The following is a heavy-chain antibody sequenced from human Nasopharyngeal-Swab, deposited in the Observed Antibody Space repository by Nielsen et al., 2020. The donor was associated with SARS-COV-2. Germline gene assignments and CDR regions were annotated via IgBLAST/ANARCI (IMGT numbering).Heavy chain of an antibody. D-gene: IGHD2-2*01. CDR3: AKTSQLNYYYYMDV. Sequence: GGSLRLSCAASGFTFSSYGMHWVRQAPGKGLEWVAVISYDGSKKYYADSVKGRFTISRDNSKNTLYLQMNSLRAEDTAVYYCAKTSQLNYYYYMDVWGKGTTVTVSS. V-gene: IGHV3-30*18. J-gene: IGHJ6*03. CDR2: ISYDGSKK. CDR1: GFTFSSYG.